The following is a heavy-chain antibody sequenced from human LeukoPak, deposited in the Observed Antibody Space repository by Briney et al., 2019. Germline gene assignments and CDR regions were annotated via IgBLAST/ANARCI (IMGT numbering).Heavy chain of an antibody. J-gene: IGHJ1*01. CDR2: MNPNSGNT. D-gene: IGHD6-13*01. CDR3: ARDGGVSSSWYRAAEYFQH. V-gene: IGHV1-8*03. CDR1: GYTFTSYD. Sequence: ASVKVSCKASGYTFTSYDINWVRQATGQGLEWMGWMNPNSGNTGYAQKFQGRVTITRNTSISTAYMELSSLRAEDTAVYYCARDGGVSSSWYRAAEYFQHWGQGTLVTVSS.